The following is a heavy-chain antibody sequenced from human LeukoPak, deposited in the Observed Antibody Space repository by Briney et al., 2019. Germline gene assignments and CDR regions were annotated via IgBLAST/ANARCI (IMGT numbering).Heavy chain of an antibody. J-gene: IGHJ6*03. CDR1: GFTFSSYA. V-gene: IGHV3-23*01. CDR2: ISGSGGST. CDR3: AKASWSQYYYYYYMDV. Sequence: PGGSLRLSCAASGFTFSSYAMSWVRQAPGKGLEWVSAISGSGGSTYYADSVKGRFTISRDNSKNTLYLQMNSLRAEDTVVYYCAKASWSQYYYYYYMDVWGKGTTVTVSS. D-gene: IGHD1-1*01.